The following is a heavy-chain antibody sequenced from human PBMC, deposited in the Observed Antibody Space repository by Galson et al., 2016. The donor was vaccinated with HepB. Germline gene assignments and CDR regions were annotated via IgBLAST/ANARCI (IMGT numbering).Heavy chain of an antibody. CDR1: GHTFTGHY. CDR3: ARVGSSGWSYSYLDY. D-gene: IGHD6-13*01. CDR2: INPNGGGT. Sequence: SVKVSCKASGHTFTGHYIHWVRQAPGQGLEWMGWINPNGGGTNSAQKLHGRLTMTRDTSANTAHMELTSLRSDDTAIYYCARVGSSGWSYSYLDYWGQGTLVTVSS. J-gene: IGHJ4*02. V-gene: IGHV1-2*02.